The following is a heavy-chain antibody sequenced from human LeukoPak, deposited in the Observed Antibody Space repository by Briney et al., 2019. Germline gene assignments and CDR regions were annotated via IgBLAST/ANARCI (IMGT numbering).Heavy chain of an antibody. CDR1: GGSISSYY. Sequence: SETLSLTCTVSGGSISSYYWSWIRQPAGKGLEWIGRIYTSGSTNYNPSLKSRVTISVDTSKNQFSLKLSSVTAADTAVYYCARSKLGVVGYYFDYWGQGTLVTVSS. CDR3: ARSKLGVVGYYFDY. D-gene: IGHD2-2*01. CDR2: IYTSGST. J-gene: IGHJ4*02. V-gene: IGHV4-4*07.